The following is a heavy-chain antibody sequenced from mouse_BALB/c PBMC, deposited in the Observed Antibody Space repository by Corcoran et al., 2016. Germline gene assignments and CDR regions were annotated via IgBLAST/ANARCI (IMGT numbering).Heavy chain of an antibody. CDR1: GYSFTDYI. CDR2: INPYYGST. Sequence: EIQLQQTGPELVKPGASVKISCKASGYSFTDYIMLWVKQSHGKSLEWIGNINPYYGSTSYNLKFKGKATLTVDKSSSTAYMQLNSLTSEDSAVYDCARWDYYGSSSAYWGQWTLVTVSA. D-gene: IGHD1-1*01. CDR3: ARWDYYGSSSAY. J-gene: IGHJ3*01. V-gene: IGHV1-39*01.